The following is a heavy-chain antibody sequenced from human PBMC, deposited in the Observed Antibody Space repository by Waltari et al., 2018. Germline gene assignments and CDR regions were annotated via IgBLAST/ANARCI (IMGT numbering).Heavy chain of an antibody. V-gene: IGHV1-46*01. CDR2: INPSGGST. CDR1: GYTFTSYY. J-gene: IGHJ4*02. Sequence: QVQLVQSGAEVKKPGASVKVSCKASGYTFTSYYMHWVRQAPGQGLEWMGIINPSGGSTSYAQKFQGRVTMTRDTSTSTVYMELNSLRAEDTAVYYCARDESAAGTPDYWGQGTLVTVSS. CDR3: ARDESAAGTPDY. D-gene: IGHD6-13*01.